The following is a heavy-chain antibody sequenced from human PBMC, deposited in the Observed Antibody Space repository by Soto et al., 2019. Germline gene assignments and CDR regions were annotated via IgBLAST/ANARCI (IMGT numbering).Heavy chain of an antibody. V-gene: IGHV6-1*01. CDR2: TYYRSKWYN. Sequence: SQTLSLTGAISGDSVSSNSASWNLIRQSPSRGLEWLGRTYYRSKWYNDYAVSVKSRITINPDTSKNQFSLQLNSVTPEDTAVYYCASSGYDYVENWFDPWGQGTLVTVSS. CDR3: ASSGYDYVENWFDP. CDR1: GDSVSSNSAS. D-gene: IGHD5-12*01. J-gene: IGHJ5*02.